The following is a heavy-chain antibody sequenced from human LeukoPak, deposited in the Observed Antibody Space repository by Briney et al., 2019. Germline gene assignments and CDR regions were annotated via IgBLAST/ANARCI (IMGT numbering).Heavy chain of an antibody. CDR2: ISSGSSYM. CDR3: AELGITMIGGV. V-gene: IGHV3-21*01. D-gene: IGHD3-10*02. Sequence: GGSLRLSCAASGFTFSRYSLNWVRQAPGKGLEWVSSISSGSSYMYYSDSVKGRFTISRDNAKNSLYLQMNSLRAEDTAVYYCAELGITMIGGVWSKGTTVTISS. J-gene: IGHJ6*04. CDR1: GFTFSRYS.